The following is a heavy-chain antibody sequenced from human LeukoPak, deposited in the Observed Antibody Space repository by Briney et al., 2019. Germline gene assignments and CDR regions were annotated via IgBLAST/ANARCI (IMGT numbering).Heavy chain of an antibody. CDR3: ARVGGYCSSVSNCYGDY. J-gene: IGHJ4*02. Sequence: PEGSLRLSCAASGFTFSIYSMNWVRQAPGKGLEWVSCISSGGTNIYYADSVRGRFTISRDNAKNSLYLQMNSLRAEDTAVYYCARVGGYCSSVSNCYGDYWGQGTLVTVSS. CDR1: GFTFSIYS. CDR2: ISSGGTNI. V-gene: IGHV3-21*01. D-gene: IGHD2-2*03.